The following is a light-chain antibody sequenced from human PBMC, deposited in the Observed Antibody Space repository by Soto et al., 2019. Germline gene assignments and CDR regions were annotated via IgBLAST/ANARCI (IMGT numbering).Light chain of an antibody. V-gene: IGLV1-44*01. CDR3: AGWDDSVNGPV. CDR2: YDN. CDR1: NSNIGSNT. J-gene: IGLJ3*02. Sequence: QSVLTQPPSASGTPGQRVTISCSGSNSNIGSNTVNWYQQLPGTAPKLLIYYDNLRPSGVPDRISGSKSGTSASLAISGLQSDDEADYYCAGWDDSVNGPVFGGGTKVTVL.